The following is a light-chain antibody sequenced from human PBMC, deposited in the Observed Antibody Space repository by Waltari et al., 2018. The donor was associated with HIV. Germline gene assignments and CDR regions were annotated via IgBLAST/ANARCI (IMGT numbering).Light chain of an antibody. Sequence: EIVMTQSPATLSVSPGERVTLSCRASQSISSNLAWYQQKPGQGPKLLIYDASTRATDIPARFSGSGSGTEFTLTISSLQSEDFAIYYCQQYDIWPPAETFGQGTKVEIK. CDR2: DAS. V-gene: IGKV3-15*01. J-gene: IGKJ1*01. CDR1: QSISSN. CDR3: QQYDIWPPAET.